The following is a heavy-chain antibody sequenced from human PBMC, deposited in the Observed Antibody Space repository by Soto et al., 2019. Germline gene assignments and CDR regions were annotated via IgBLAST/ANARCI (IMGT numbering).Heavy chain of an antibody. CDR2: ISYDGSNK. J-gene: IGHJ4*02. Sequence: GGSLRLSCAASGFTFSSYAMHWVRQAPGKGLEWVAVISYDGSNKYYADSVKGRFTISRDNSKNTLYLQMNSLRAEDTAVHYCARLADGHHGRGPFDYWGQGTLVTVSS. V-gene: IGHV3-30-3*01. CDR1: GFTFSSYA. D-gene: IGHD3-10*01. CDR3: ARLADGHHGRGPFDY.